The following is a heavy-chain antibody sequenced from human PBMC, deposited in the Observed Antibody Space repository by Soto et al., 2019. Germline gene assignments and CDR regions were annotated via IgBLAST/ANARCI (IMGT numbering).Heavy chain of an antibody. D-gene: IGHD2-2*01. CDR3: VRFYAAIYYYGMDV. Sequence: GVLRLSCTASGFAFNSHDFNWVRQAPGKGLEWISYISRTANTIYYADSVKGRFTISRDNAKNSHYLQMNSLRTEDTTVYYCVRFYAAIYYYGMDVWGQGTTVTVSS. V-gene: IGHV3-48*03. J-gene: IGHJ6*02. CDR2: ISRTANTI. CDR1: GFAFNSHD.